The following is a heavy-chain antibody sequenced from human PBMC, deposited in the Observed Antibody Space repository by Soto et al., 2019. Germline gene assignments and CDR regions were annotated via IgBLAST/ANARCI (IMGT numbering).Heavy chain of an antibody. V-gene: IGHV1-69*13. CDR1: GGTFSSYA. J-gene: IGHJ5*02. D-gene: IGHD3-22*01. CDR2: IIPIFGTA. Sequence: SVTVSCKASGGTFSSYAISWVRQAPGQGLEWMGGIIPIFGTANYAQKFQGRVTITADESTSTAYMELSSLRSEDTAVYYCATNKATYYDSSGYYNNWFDPWGQGTLVTVSS. CDR3: ATNKATYYDSSGYYNNWFDP.